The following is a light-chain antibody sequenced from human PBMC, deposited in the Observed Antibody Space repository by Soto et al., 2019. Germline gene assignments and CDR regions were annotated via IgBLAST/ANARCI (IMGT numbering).Light chain of an antibody. CDR3: SSSTSSTTLYV. V-gene: IGLV2-14*01. CDR2: DVS. J-gene: IGLJ1*01. CDR1: SSDVGGYNY. Sequence: QSALTQHASVSGSPGQSITISCTGTSSDVGGYNYVSWYQQHPGKAPTLMLYDVSNRPSGVSNRFSGSKSGNTASLTISGLQAEDEADYYCSSSTSSTTLYVFGTGTKVTVL.